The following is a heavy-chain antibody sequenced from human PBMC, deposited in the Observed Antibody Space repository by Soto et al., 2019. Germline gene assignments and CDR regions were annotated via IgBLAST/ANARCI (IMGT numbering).Heavy chain of an antibody. V-gene: IGHV3-23*01. CDR1: GFTFSTYA. J-gene: IGHJ6*02. CDR3: AKVSILTESYHYYAMDV. CDR2: IGGLSGGT. D-gene: IGHD3-9*01. Sequence: GGSLRLSCVASGFTFSTYAMSWVRQAPGKWLEWVSGIGGLSGGTDYADSVKGRLTISRDNSKNTLYLQMNSLRAEDTAVYFCAKVSILTESYHYYAMDVWGQGTTVTVSS.